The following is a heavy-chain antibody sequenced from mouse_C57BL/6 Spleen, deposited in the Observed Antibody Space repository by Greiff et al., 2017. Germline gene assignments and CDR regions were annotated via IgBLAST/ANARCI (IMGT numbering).Heavy chain of an antibody. V-gene: IGHV1-50*01. CDR1: GYTFTSYW. D-gene: IGHD1-1*01. Sequence: QVQLQQPGAELVKPGASVKLSCKASGYTFTSYWMQWVKQRPGQGLEWIGEIDPSDSYTNYNQKFKGKATLTVDTSSSTAYMQLRSLTSEDSAVYYCARWMVVASGFDYWGQGTTLTVSS. J-gene: IGHJ2*01. CDR3: ARWMVVASGFDY. CDR2: IDPSDSYT.